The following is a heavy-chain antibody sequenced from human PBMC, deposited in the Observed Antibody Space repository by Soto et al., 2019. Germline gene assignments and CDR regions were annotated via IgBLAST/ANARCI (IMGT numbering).Heavy chain of an antibody. J-gene: IGHJ1*01. Sequence: EGSLRLSCAASGFTFNNYAMSWVRQAPGKGLEWVSAISSSGYSTYYADSVKGRFTISRDNSKNTVYLQMNNLRAEDTAVYYCAKGSVVVAAKFGSWGQGTLVTVSS. CDR2: ISSSGYST. CDR3: AKGSVVVAAKFGS. D-gene: IGHD2-21*02. V-gene: IGHV3-23*01. CDR1: GFTFNNYA.